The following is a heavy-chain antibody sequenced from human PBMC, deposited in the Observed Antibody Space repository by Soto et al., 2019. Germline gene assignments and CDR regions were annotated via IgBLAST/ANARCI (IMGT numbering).Heavy chain of an antibody. J-gene: IGHJ6*02. Sequence: QVQLVQSGAEVKKPGASVKVSCKVSGYTLTELSMHWVRQAPGKGLEWMGGFDPEDGETIYAQKCQGRVTMTEDTYTDTAYMELSSLRSEDTAVYYCATKGRWYVGYYYYGMDVWGQGTTVTVSS. CDR1: GYTLTELS. D-gene: IGHD6-13*01. CDR3: ATKGRWYVGYYYYGMDV. V-gene: IGHV1-24*01. CDR2: FDPEDGET.